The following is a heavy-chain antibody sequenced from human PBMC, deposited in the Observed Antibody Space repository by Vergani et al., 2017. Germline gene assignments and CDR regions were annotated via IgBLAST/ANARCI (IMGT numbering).Heavy chain of an antibody. J-gene: IGHJ6*02. CDR3: ASSGGNSDPEKTMDV. V-gene: IGHV3-66*02. D-gene: IGHD4-23*01. Sequence: EVQLVESGGGLVQPGGSLRLSRAASGFTVSSNYMSWVRQAPGKGLEWVSVIYIGGSTYYADSVKGRFTISRDNSNNTLYLQMNSLRAEDTAVYYCASSGGNSDPEKTMDVWGQGTTVTVSS. CDR1: GFTVSSNY. CDR2: IYIGGST.